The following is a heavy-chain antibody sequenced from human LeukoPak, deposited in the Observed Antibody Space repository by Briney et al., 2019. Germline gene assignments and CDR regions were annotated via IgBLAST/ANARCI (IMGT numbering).Heavy chain of an antibody. D-gene: IGHD3-16*01. Sequence: GGSLRLSCAASGFTFSSYWMHWVRQAPGKGLVWVSRINSDGSSTGYAASVKGRFTISRDNSKNTLYLQMNRLRAEDTAAYYCARGESGLYYYYSLDVWGQGTPVTVSS. V-gene: IGHV3-74*01. CDR1: GFTFSSYW. J-gene: IGHJ6*02. CDR3: ARGESGLYYYYSLDV. CDR2: INSDGSST.